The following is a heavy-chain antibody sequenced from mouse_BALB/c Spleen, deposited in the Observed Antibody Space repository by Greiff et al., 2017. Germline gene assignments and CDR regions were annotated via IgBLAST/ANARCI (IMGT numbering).Heavy chain of an antibody. CDR2: IWSGGST. CDR3: ATNPNWVSYAMDY. V-gene: IGHV2-2*02. J-gene: IGHJ4*01. Sequence: VQLQQSGPGLVQPSQSLSITCTVSGFSLTSYGVHWVRQSPGKGLEWLGVIWSGGSTDYNAAFISRLSISKDNSKSQVFFKMNSLQANDTSIYYCATNPNWVSYAMDYWGQGTSVTVSS. D-gene: IGHD4-1*01. CDR1: GFSLTSYG.